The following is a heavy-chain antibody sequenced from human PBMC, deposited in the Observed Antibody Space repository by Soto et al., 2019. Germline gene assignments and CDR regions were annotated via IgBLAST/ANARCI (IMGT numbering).Heavy chain of an antibody. V-gene: IGHV1-18*01. CDR2: ISAYNGNT. CDR3: ARDPGYSYGYN. J-gene: IGHJ4*02. D-gene: IGHD5-18*01. CDR1: GYTFTSYG. Sequence: GASVKVSCKASGYTFTSYGISWVRQAPGQGLEWMGWISAYNGNTNYAQKFQGRVTITRDTSASTAYMELSSLRPEDTAVYYCARDPGYSYGYNWGQGTLVTVSS.